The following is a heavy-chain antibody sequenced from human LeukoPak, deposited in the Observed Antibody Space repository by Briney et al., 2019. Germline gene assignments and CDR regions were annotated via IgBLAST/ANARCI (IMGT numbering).Heavy chain of an antibody. V-gene: IGHV4-34*01. CDR3: ARGGAAAGTIWFDP. CDR1: GGSFSGYY. D-gene: IGHD6-13*01. CDR2: INHSGST. Sequence: PSEALSLTCAVYGGSFSGYYWSWIREPPGKGLEWIGEINHSGSTNYNPSLKSRVTISVDTSKNQFSLKLSSVTAADTAVYYCARGGAAAGTIWFDPWGQGTLVTVSS. J-gene: IGHJ5*02.